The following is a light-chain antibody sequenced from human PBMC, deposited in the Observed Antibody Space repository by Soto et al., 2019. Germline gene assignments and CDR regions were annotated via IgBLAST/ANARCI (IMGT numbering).Light chain of an antibody. Sequence: QSVLTQPASVSGSPGQSITISCTGTSSDVGGYNYVSWYQQHPGKAPKLMIYEVSNRPSGVSNRFSGSKSGNTASLTISGLQAEDEADYYGSSYTSSSPLYVFGTGTKLTVL. CDR2: EVS. CDR3: SSYTSSSPLYV. V-gene: IGLV2-14*01. CDR1: SSDVGGYNY. J-gene: IGLJ1*01.